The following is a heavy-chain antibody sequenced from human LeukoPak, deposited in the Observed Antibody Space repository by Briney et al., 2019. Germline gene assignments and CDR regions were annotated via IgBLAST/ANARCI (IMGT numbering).Heavy chain of an antibody. Sequence: PSETLSLTCAVYGGSFNGYYWSWIRQPPGKGLEWIGEINHSGSTNYNPSLKSRVTISVDTSKNQFSLKLSSVTAADTAVYYCARGRPPVQIAAAAPAGLDFDYWGQGTLVTVSS. CDR1: GGSFNGYY. J-gene: IGHJ4*02. CDR3: ARGRPPVQIAAAAPAGLDFDY. V-gene: IGHV4-34*01. D-gene: IGHD6-13*01. CDR2: INHSGST.